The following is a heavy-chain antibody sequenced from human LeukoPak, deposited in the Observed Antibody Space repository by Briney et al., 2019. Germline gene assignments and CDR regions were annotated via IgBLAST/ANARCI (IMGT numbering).Heavy chain of an antibody. CDR1: GYTFTGYY. V-gene: IGHV1-2*06. D-gene: IGHD1-20*01. J-gene: IGHJ4*02. CDR3: ATLVSGINY. Sequence: ASVRVSCKASGYTFTGYYMHWVRQAPGQGLEWLGRINPKTGGSNYAQNFQGRVTMTSDTSTTTAYMELSSLNSDDTAVYYCATLVSGINYWGQGTWSPSPQ. CDR2: INPKTGGS.